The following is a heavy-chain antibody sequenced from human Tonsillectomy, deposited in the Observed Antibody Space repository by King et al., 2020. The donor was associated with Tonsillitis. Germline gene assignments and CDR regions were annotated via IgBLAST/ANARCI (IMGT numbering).Heavy chain of an antibody. J-gene: IGHJ4*02. CDR2: MGGSGGNT. V-gene: IGHV3-23*04. CDR3: AKSRTEMATSPFDN. D-gene: IGHD5-24*01. Sequence: VQLVESGGGVVQPGGSLRLSCAASGLTFSSYAMGWVRQAPGRGRGWVSRMGGSGGNTDYADSGKGRFTISRDLSKNTLYLQMSILRAEDTAVYYCAKSRTEMATSPFDNWGQGTLVTVFS. CDR1: GLTFSSYA.